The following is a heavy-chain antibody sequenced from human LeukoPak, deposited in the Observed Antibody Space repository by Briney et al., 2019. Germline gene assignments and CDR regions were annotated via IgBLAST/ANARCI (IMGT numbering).Heavy chain of an antibody. CDR2: IQYDGTNK. D-gene: IGHD4-17*01. CDR3: ARDFLTWDYVRDY. V-gene: IGHV3-30*02. CDR1: GFTFINYG. Sequence: PGGSLRLSCAASGFTFINYGMHWVRQAPGKGLEWVAFIQYDGTNKYYADSVKGRFTISRDNSKNTLYLQMNSLRAEDTAVYYCARDFLTWDYVRDYWGQGTLVTVSS. J-gene: IGHJ4*02.